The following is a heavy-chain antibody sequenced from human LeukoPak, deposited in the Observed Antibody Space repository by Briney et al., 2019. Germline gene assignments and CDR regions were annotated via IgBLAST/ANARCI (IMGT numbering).Heavy chain of an antibody. CDR2: ISSSGSTI. J-gene: IGHJ4*02. D-gene: IGHD3-3*01. CDR3: ARVVTIFGVVTYFDY. CDR1: GFTFSDYY. Sequence: GGSLRLSCAASGFTFSDYYMSWIRQAPGKGLEGVSYISSSGSTIYYADSVKGRFTISRDNAKNSLYLQMNSLRAEDTAVYYCARVVTIFGVVTYFDYWGQGTLVTVSS. V-gene: IGHV3-11*04.